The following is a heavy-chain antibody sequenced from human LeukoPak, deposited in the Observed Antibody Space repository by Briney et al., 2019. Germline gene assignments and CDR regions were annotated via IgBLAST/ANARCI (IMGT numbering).Heavy chain of an antibody. V-gene: IGHV3-23*01. J-gene: IGHJ4*02. CDR1: GLTLSNYG. CDR2: LSGSGGGT. D-gene: IGHD3-10*01. Sequence: GGSLRLSCAVSGLTLSNYGMSWVGQAPGKGLEWVAGLSGSGGGTNYADSVQGRFTISRDSPKNTLYLQMNSLRAEDTAVYFCAKRGVVIRVFLVGFHKEAYYFDSWGQGALVTVSS. CDR3: AKRGVVIRVFLVGFHKEAYYFDS.